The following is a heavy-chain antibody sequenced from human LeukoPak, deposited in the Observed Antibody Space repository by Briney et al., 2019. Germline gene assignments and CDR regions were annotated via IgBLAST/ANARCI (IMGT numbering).Heavy chain of an antibody. D-gene: IGHD2-15*01. CDR2: INSDGSST. V-gene: IGHV3-74*01. CDR3: ARSPISSGGSHIYYYYYMDV. Sequence: GGSLRLSCAASGFTFSSYWMHWVRQAPGKGLVWVSRINSDGSSTSYADSVKGRFTISGDNAKNTLYLQMNSLRAEDTAVYYCARSPISSGGSHIYYYYYMDVWGKGTTVTVSS. CDR1: GFTFSSYW. J-gene: IGHJ6*03.